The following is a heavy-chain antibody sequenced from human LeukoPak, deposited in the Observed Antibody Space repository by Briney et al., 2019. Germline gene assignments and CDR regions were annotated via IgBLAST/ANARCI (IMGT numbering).Heavy chain of an antibody. D-gene: IGHD3-22*01. CDR1: GYTSTSYD. Sequence: SVKVSCKASGYTSTSYDINWVRQAPGQGLEWMGRIIPILGIANYAQKFQGRVTITADKSTSTAYMELSSLRSEDTAVYYCARDPQTMIVVVDDAFDIWGQGTMVTVSS. CDR3: ARDPQTMIVVVDDAFDI. V-gene: IGHV1-69*04. J-gene: IGHJ3*02. CDR2: IIPILGIA.